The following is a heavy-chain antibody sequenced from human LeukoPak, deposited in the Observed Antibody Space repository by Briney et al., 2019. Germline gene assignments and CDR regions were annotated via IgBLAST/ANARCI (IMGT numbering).Heavy chain of an antibody. D-gene: IGHD3-10*01. J-gene: IGHJ4*02. Sequence: SETLSLTCAVYGGSFSGYYWSWIRQPPGKGLEWIGEINHSGSTNHNPSLKSRVTISVDTSKNQFSLKLSSVTAADTAVYYCARSSTITMVRGVIIRGGYYFDYWGQGTLVTVSS. V-gene: IGHV4-34*01. CDR2: INHSGST. CDR3: ARSSTITMVRGVIIRGGYYFDY. CDR1: GGSFSGYY.